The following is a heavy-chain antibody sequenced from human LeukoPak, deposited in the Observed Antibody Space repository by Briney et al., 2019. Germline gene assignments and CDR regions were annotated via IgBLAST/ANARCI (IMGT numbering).Heavy chain of an antibody. CDR2: ITSSSNYI. Sequence: GGSLRLSCAASGFTFSSYNMNWVRQAPGKGLEWVSSITSSSNYIYYADSVKGRFTISRDNAKNSLYLQMNSLRAEDTTVYYCARDRGTGTTDFDYWGQGTLVTVSS. V-gene: IGHV3-21*03. J-gene: IGHJ4*02. CDR3: ARDRGTGTTDFDY. CDR1: GFTFSSYN. D-gene: IGHD1-7*01.